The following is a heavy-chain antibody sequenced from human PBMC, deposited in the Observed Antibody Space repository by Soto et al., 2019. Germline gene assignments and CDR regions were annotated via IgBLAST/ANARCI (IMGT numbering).Heavy chain of an antibody. CDR3: ARSEEPVATDGYFDY. CDR2: IIPIFCTA. J-gene: IGHJ4*02. V-gene: IGHV1-69*01. CDR1: GGTFSSYA. D-gene: IGHD2-2*01. Sequence: QVLLVQFEAELKKPESSVKVSGKGSGGTFSSYAISWSRQAPGQGLEWMGGIIPIFCTADYAQKFQGRVTITKEEAACTAYMVLGSLRPEDTAVYYCARSEEPVATDGYFDYCGQGTLVTVSS.